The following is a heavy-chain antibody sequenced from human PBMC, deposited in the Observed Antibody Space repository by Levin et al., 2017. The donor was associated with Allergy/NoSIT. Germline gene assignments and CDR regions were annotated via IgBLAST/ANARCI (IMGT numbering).Heavy chain of an antibody. D-gene: IGHD4-11*01. J-gene: IGHJ4*02. CDR2: ISSSSIYI. V-gene: IGHV3-21*01. Sequence: GGSLRLSCAASGFTFSSYNMNWVRQAPGKGLEWVSSISSSSIYIYYADSVKGRFTISRDNAKNSLYLQMNSLRAEDTAVYYCARGTTTNGLAYWGQGTLVTVSS. CDR3: ARGTTTNGLAY. CDR1: GFTFSSYN.